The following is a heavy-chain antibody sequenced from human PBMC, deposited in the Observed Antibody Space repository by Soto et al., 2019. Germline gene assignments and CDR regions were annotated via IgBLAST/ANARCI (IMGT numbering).Heavy chain of an antibody. CDR3: ARAAMGGSSWPFDY. V-gene: IGHV4-4*02. CDR2: IYHSGST. J-gene: IGHJ4*02. Sequence: PSETLSLTCAVSGGSISSSNLWSWVRPPPGKGLEWIGEIYHSGSTNYNPSLKSRVTISVDKSKNQFSLKLSSVTAADTAVYYCARAAMGGSSWPFDYWGQGTLVTVSS. D-gene: IGHD6-13*01. CDR1: GGSISSSNL.